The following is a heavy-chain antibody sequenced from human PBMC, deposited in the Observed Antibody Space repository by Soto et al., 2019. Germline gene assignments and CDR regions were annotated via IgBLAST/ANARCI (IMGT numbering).Heavy chain of an antibody. V-gene: IGHV4-59*01. D-gene: IGHD3-3*01. J-gene: IGHJ6*03. CDR3: ARGDFWSGYHPDYYYYYMDV. CDR2: IYYSGST. CDR1: GGSISSYY. Sequence: PSETLSLTCTVSGGSISSYYWSWIRQPPGKGLEWIGYIYYSGSTNYNPSLKSRVTISVDTSKNQFSLKLSSVTAADTAVYYCARGDFWSGYHPDYYYYYMDVWGKGTTVTVSS.